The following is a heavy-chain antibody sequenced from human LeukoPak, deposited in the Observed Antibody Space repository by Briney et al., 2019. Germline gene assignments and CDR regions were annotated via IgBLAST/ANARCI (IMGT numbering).Heavy chain of an antibody. CDR3: ARGYGSSRGWY. Sequence: GGSLRLSCAVSGFTFSSYWMHWVRQVPGKGLVWVSRINGDGSSTNYADSVKGRFTISRDNAKNTLYLQMNSLRAEDTAVYYCARGYGSSRGWYWGQGTLVTVSS. CDR1: GFTFSSYW. J-gene: IGHJ4*02. D-gene: IGHD6-6*01. V-gene: IGHV3-74*01. CDR2: INGDGSST.